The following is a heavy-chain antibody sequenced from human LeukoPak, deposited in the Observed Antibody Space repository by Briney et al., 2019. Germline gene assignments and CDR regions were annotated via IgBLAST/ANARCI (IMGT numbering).Heavy chain of an antibody. V-gene: IGHV4-59*01. CDR1: GGSISSYY. Sequence: SETLSLTCTVSGGSISSYYWSWIRQPPGKGLEWIGYIYYSGSTNYNPSLKSRVTTSVDTSKNQFSLKLSSVTAADTAVYYCATDTVTTYFGYWGQGTLVTVSS. CDR3: ATDTVTTYFGY. D-gene: IGHD4-17*01. J-gene: IGHJ4*02. CDR2: IYYSGST.